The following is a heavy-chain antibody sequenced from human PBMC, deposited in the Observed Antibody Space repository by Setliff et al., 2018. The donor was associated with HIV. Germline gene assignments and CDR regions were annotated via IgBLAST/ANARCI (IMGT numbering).Heavy chain of an antibody. CDR3: VRLELILVIGRRFDN. Sequence: SETLSLTCTVSGGSISSYYWSWIRQSPGKGLEWIGYTYTSGSTNYNHNPSLKSRVTISVDTSKNRFSLKLSSVTAADTAIYYCVRLELILVIGRRFDNWGQGTPVTVSS. J-gene: IGHJ4*02. CDR1: GGSISSYY. V-gene: IGHV4-4*09. D-gene: IGHD1-7*01. CDR2: TYTSGST.